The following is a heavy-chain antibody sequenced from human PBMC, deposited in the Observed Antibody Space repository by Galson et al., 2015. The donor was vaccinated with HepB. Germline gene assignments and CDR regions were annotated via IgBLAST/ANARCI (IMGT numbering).Heavy chain of an antibody. Sequence: ETLSLTCTVSGGSLSSYYWSWIRQPPGKGLEWIGYIYYSGSTNYNPSLKSRVTISVDTSKNQFSLKLSSVTAADTAVYYCARHEGGVWHSIDYWGQGTLVTVSS. J-gene: IGHJ4*02. CDR3: ARHEGGVWHSIDY. CDR1: GGSLSSYY. V-gene: IGHV4-59*08. D-gene: IGHD6-13*01. CDR2: IYYSGST.